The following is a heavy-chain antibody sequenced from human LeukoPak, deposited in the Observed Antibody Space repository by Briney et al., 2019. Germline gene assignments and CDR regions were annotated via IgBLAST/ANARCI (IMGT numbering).Heavy chain of an antibody. V-gene: IGHV3-7*01. CDR2: IKQDGIEK. D-gene: IGHD3-16*01. Sequence: PGESLRLSCAASGFTFTNYWMTWVRQAPGKGLEWVADIKQDGIEKYSVDSVKGRFTISRDNAKNSLYLQMDSLRAEDTAVYYCAKDSSRGRYFDSWGQGTLVTVSS. J-gene: IGHJ4*02. CDR3: AKDSSRGRYFDS. CDR1: GFTFTNYW.